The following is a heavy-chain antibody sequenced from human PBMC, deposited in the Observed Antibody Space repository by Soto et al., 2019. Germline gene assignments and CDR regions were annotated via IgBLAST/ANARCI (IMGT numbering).Heavy chain of an antibody. J-gene: IGHJ4*02. CDR3: ARGLSEDYDILTGYLPFDY. CDR1: GGSFSGYY. D-gene: IGHD3-9*01. V-gene: IGHV4-34*01. CDR2: INHSGST. Sequence: TSETLSLTCAVYGGSFSGYYWSWIRQPPGKGLEWIGEINHSGSTNYNPSLKSRVTISVDTSKNQFSLKLSSVTAADTAVYYCARGLSEDYDILTGYLPFDYWGQGTLVTVSS.